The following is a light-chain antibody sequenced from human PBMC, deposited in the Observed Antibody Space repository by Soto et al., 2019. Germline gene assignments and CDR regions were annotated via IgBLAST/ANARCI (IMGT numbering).Light chain of an antibody. V-gene: IGKV3-11*01. Sequence: EIVLIQSPATLSLSPGERATLSCRASQSVSSYLAWYQQKPGQAPRLLIYDASNRATGIPARFSGSGSGTDFTLTISSLEPEDFAVYYCQQRSNWPRTFGPGTKVDI. CDR1: QSVSSY. J-gene: IGKJ3*01. CDR3: QQRSNWPRT. CDR2: DAS.